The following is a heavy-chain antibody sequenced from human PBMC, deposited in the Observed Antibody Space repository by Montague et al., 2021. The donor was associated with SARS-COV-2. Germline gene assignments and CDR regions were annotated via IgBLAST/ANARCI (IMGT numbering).Heavy chain of an antibody. Sequence: TLSLTCTVSGGSISSGGYYWSWIRQHPGKVLEWIGYIYYSGSTYYNPSLKSRVTISVDTSKNQFSLKLSSVTAADTAVYYCAREPRVGQLLSIYYYGMDVWGQGTTVTVSS. CDR2: IYYSGST. J-gene: IGHJ6*02. CDR3: AREPRVGQLLSIYYYGMDV. V-gene: IGHV4-31*03. D-gene: IGHD2-2*01. CDR1: GGSISSGGYY.